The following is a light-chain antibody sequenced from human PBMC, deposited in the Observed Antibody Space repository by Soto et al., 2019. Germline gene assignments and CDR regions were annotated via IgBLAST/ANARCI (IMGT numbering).Light chain of an antibody. CDR1: SSDFGGSNY. CDR3: CSYTGSDTYV. Sequence: QSVLTQPRSVSGSPGQAVSLSCTGTSSDFGGSNYVSWYQHHPGKAPKLIIYDVIKLPSGVPDRFSGAKSGNTASLTISGLQAEDEADYFCCSYTGSDTYVFGSGTKLTVL. V-gene: IGLV2-11*01. CDR2: DVI. J-gene: IGLJ1*01.